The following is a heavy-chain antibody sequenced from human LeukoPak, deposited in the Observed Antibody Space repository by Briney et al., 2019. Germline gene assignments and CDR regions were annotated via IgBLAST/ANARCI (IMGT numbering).Heavy chain of an antibody. CDR2: MNPNSGNT. D-gene: IGHD3-10*01. V-gene: IGHV1-8*02. CDR1: GYTFTSYD. Sequence: ASVKVSCKASGYTFTSYDINWVRQATGQGLEWMGWMNPNSGNTGYAQKFQGRVTMTRDTSISTAYMELSRLRSDDTAVYYCARWSYYAPYYNWFDPWGQGTLVTVSS. CDR3: ARWSYYAPYYNWFDP. J-gene: IGHJ5*02.